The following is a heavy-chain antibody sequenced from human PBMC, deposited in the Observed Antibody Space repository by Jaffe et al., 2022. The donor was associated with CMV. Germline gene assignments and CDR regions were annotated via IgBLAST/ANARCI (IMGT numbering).Heavy chain of an antibody. CDR3: ARRHPTVGVLDN. J-gene: IGHJ4*02. Sequence: EVQVVESGGGLVQPGGSLRLSCTASGFTFINYHMHWVRQAPGKGLECVSRISGGGDSIQYADSVKGRFTISRDNSKSTLYLQMDSLRAEDTALYYCARRHPTVGVLDNWGQGTLVTVSS. CDR1: GFTFINYH. CDR2: ISGGGDSI. D-gene: IGHD3-3*01. V-gene: IGHV3-23*04.